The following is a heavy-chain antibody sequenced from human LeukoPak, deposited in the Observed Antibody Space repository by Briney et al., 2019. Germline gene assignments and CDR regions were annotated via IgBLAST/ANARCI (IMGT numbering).Heavy chain of an antibody. D-gene: IGHD6-19*01. CDR2: IYYSGST. J-gene: IGHJ4*02. V-gene: IGHV4-39*01. Sequence: SETLSLTCTVSGGSISSSSYYWGWIRQPPGKGLVWIGSIYYSGSTYYNPSLKSRVTISVDTSKSQFSLKLSSVTAADTAVYYCARRSSGWSPFDYWGQGTLVTVSS. CDR3: ARRSSGWSPFDY. CDR1: GGSISSSSYY.